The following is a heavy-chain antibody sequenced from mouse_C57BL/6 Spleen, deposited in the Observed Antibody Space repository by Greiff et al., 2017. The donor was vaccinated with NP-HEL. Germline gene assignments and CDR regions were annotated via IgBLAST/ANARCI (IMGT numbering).Heavy chain of an antibody. J-gene: IGHJ2*01. D-gene: IGHD2-4*01. CDR2: INPSSGYT. Sequence: QVQLQQSGAELAKPGASVKLSCKASGYTFTSYWMHWVKQRPGQGLEWIGYINPSSGYTKYNQKFKDKATLTADKSSSTAYMQLSSLTYEDSAVYYCVRWDYDEGYYFDYWGQGTTLTVSS. CDR1: GYTFTSYW. CDR3: VRWDYDEGYYFDY. V-gene: IGHV1-7*01.